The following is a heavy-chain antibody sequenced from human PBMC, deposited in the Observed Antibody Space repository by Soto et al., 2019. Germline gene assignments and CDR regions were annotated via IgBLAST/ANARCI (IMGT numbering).Heavy chain of an antibody. V-gene: IGHV3-11*01. CDR1: GFTFSDYY. Sequence: QVQLVESGGSLVKPGRSLRLSCAASGFTFSDYYMTWIRQGPGKGLEWISYISSNGNTIYHADSVKGRFTISRDNAKNSLYLQMNSLRAEDTAVYYCARDIAAAGGRDYWGQGTLVTVSS. D-gene: IGHD6-13*01. J-gene: IGHJ4*02. CDR2: ISSNGNTI. CDR3: ARDIAAAGGRDY.